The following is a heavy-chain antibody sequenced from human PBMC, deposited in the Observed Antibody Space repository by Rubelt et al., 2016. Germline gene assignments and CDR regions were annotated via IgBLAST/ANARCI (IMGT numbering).Heavy chain of an antibody. CDR2: ITPIFGTA. J-gene: IGHJ3*02. CDR3: ARAVNIPRSAVDI. CDR1: GYTFTSYY. Sequence: QVQLVQSGAEVKKPGASVKVSCKASGYTFTSYYMHWVRQAPGQGLAWMGGITPIFGTANYAPKFQGRVTITADKSTSTDYMELSSLRSEDTAVYYCARAVNIPRSAVDIWGQGTMVTVSS. D-gene: IGHD2/OR15-2a*01. V-gene: IGHV1-69*06.